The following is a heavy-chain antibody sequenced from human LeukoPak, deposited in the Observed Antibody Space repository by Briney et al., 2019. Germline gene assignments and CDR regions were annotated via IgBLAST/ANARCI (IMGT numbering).Heavy chain of an antibody. CDR3: ARAGGMRGAFDI. J-gene: IGHJ3*02. Sequence: ASVKVSCKASGYTFTSYDINWVRQATGQGLEWMGWMNPNSGNTGYAQKFQGRITITRNTSISTAYMELSSLRSEDTAVYYCARAGGMRGAFDIWGQGTMVTVSS. D-gene: IGHD2-8*02. CDR2: MNPNSGNT. V-gene: IGHV1-8*03. CDR1: GYTFTSYD.